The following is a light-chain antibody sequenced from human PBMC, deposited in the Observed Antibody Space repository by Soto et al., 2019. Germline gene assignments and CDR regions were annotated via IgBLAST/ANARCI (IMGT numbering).Light chain of an antibody. J-gene: IGKJ2*01. V-gene: IGKV3-20*01. Sequence: EIVWAQSPGTLSLSPGERVTLSCRARQSVGDSYFAWYQQKPGQAPRLLIYDTSNRDTGIPDRFSVSGSGTDFTLTISRLECEDFAVYYCPKYGRLPLMYTFGPRTRLEI. CDR2: DTS. CDR3: PKYGRLPLMYT. CDR1: QSVGDSY.